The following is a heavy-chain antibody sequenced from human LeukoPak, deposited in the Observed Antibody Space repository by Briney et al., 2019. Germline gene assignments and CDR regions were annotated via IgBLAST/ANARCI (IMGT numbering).Heavy chain of an antibody. CDR3: ATEAGTLGYYYYGMDV. CDR2: INAGNGNT. D-gene: IGHD6-19*01. Sequence: ASVKVSCKASGYTFTSYAMHWVRQAPGQRLEWMGWINAGNGNTKYSQKFQGRVTITRDTSASTAYMELSSLRSEDTAVYYRATEAGTLGYYYYGMDVWGQGTTVTVSS. V-gene: IGHV1-3*01. J-gene: IGHJ6*02. CDR1: GYTFTSYA.